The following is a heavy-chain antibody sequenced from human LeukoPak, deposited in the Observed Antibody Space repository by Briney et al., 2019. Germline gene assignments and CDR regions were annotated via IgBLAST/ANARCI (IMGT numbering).Heavy chain of an antibody. CDR3: ARQYGDNSGSLDH. Sequence: ASVDVSCKASGYTFFTYGVTWVRQAPGQGLEWMGWISTYNGNTIAQKFQGRVTLTTDTSTSTAYMDLRSLKSDDTAVYYCARQYGDNSGSLDHWGQGTLVTVSS. J-gene: IGHJ4*02. D-gene: IGHD4-23*01. CDR2: ISTYNGNT. V-gene: IGHV1-18*01. CDR1: GYTFFTYG.